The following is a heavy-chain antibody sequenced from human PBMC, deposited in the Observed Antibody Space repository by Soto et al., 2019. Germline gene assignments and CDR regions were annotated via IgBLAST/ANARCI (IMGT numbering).Heavy chain of an antibody. V-gene: IGHV3-21*01. CDR1: GFGFNNYN. D-gene: IGHD6-19*01. Sequence: GGSLILACTASGFGFNNYNMKWVIQPPGEGLGWVSSITSRGIATYYADSGSCQFSIYAYNAKESLVLPRNSVRTEDTAVYNCARGAVATTFVYGGLGTRVTVSS. CDR2: ITSRGIAT. CDR3: ARGAVATTFVY. J-gene: IGHJ4*02.